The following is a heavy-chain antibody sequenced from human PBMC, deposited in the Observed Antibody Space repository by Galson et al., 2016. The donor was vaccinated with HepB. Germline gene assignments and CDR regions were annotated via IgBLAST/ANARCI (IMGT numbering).Heavy chain of an antibody. CDR2: ISSSSAYM. D-gene: IGHD2-15*01. CDR1: GLTFSRYS. Sequence: SLRLSCAASGLTFSRYSMNWVRQAPGKGLEWVSSISSSSAYMYYADSVKGRFTISRDNAKNSLYLQMNSLRAEDTAVYYCARDCSGGSCYGYYYFVMDVWGQETTVTVSS. J-gene: IGHJ6*02. V-gene: IGHV3-21*06. CDR3: ARDCSGGSCYGYYYFVMDV.